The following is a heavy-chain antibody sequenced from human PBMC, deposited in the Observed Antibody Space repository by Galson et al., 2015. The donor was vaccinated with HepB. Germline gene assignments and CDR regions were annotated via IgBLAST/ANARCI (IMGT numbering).Heavy chain of an antibody. Sequence: SVKVSCKASGYTFTSYGISWVRQAPRQGLEWMGWISAYNGNTNYAQKLQGRVTMATDTSTSTAYMELRSLRSDDTAVYYCTRDDSNGSGSYYKVSSAFDIWGQGTMVTVSS. CDR2: ISAYNGNT. CDR3: TRDDSNGSGSYYKVSSAFDI. V-gene: IGHV1-18*01. D-gene: IGHD3-10*01. J-gene: IGHJ3*02. CDR1: GYTFTSYG.